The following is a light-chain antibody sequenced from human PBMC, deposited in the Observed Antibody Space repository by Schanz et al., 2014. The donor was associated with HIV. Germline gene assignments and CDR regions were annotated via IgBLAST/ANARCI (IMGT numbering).Light chain of an antibody. V-gene: IGKV3-20*01. CDR3: QQYGSSRT. Sequence: EIVLTQSPGTLSLSPGERATLSCRASQSVSNSLAWYQQKPGQTPRLLVYGASSRATGIPDRFSGSGSGSDFTLTISRLEPEDFAVYYCQQYGSSRTFGQGTKVQIK. CDR2: GAS. J-gene: IGKJ1*01. CDR1: QSVSNS.